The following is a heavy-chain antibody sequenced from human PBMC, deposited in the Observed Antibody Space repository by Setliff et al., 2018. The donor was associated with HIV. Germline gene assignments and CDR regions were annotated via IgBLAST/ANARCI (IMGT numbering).Heavy chain of an antibody. J-gene: IGHJ4*02. V-gene: IGHV4-4*09. CDR3: ARRMAAGTFDY. CDR1: GGSISSYY. CDR2: IYTSGST. D-gene: IGHD6-13*01. Sequence: LSLTCTVSGGSISSYYWSWIRQPPGKGLEWIGYIYTSGSTNYNPSLKSRVTMSVDTSKNQISLKLSSVTAADTAMYYCARRMAAGTFDYWGQGTLVTVSS.